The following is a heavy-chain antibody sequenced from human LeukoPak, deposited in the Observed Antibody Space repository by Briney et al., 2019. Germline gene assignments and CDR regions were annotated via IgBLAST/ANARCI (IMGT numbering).Heavy chain of an antibody. CDR3: ARSYASGIHYMVV. CDR2: MSFTGDST. Sequence: GVSLRLSCVASGFTLSNHAMHWARQGTGKGLEYVTGMSFTGDSTYYASSVKGSLTICQDHSKNTIDLQMGRRRSEDLVVYYCARSYASGIHYMVVWGKGSTVTVSS. CDR1: GFTLSNHA. J-gene: IGHJ6*03. D-gene: IGHD3-10*01. V-gene: IGHV3-64*01.